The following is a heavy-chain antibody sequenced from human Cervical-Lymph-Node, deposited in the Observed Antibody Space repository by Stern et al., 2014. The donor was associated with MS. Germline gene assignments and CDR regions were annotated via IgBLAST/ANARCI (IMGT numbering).Heavy chain of an antibody. CDR1: GG. J-gene: IGHJ5*02. CDR3: ARGGGDNWFDP. Sequence: QVQLVESGAEVKKPGSSVKVSCKSSGGISWVRQAPGQGLEYIGGVIPFVGTSNYAQKFRGRVTITADTSTNTVYLELRSLKSDDTAVSYCARGGGDNWFDPWGQGTLVTVSS. D-gene: IGHD3-16*01. V-gene: IGHV1-69*06. CDR2: VIPFVGTS.